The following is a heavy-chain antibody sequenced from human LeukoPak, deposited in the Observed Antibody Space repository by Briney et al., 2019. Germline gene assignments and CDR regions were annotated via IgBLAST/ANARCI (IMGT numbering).Heavy chain of an antibody. D-gene: IGHD3-10*01. CDR3: ARDLYGSGD. Sequence: GGSLRLSCAASGFTFSSYAMHWVRQAPGKGLEWVAVISYDGSNKYYADSVKGRFTISRDNSKNTLYLQMNSLRAEDTAVYYCARDLYGSGDWGQGTLVTVSS. CDR2: ISYDGSNK. V-gene: IGHV3-30*04. CDR1: GFTFSSYA. J-gene: IGHJ4*02.